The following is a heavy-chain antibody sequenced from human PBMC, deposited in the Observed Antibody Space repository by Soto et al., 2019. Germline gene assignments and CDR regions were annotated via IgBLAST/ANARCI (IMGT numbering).Heavy chain of an antibody. J-gene: IGHJ6*02. V-gene: IGHV1-46*01. CDR3: ARHSQPLGGMDV. CDR2: INPLGGST. Sequence: ASVKVSCKASGYTFTTYYMHWVRQAPGQGPEWMGIINPLGGSTSYAQKFQNRVTMTRDTSTSTVYMELSSLRSEDTALYYCARHSQPLGGMDVWGQGTTVTVSS. CDR1: GYTFTTYY. D-gene: IGHD1-26*01.